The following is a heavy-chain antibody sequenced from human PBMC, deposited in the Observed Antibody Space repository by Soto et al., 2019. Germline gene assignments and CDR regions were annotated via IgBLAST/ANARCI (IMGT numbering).Heavy chain of an antibody. CDR2: IYYSGST. CDR1: GGSISSSSYY. D-gene: IGHD3-10*01. V-gene: IGHV4-39*01. Sequence: SETLSLTCTVSGGSISSSSYYWGWIRQPPWKGLEWIGSIYYSGSTYYNPSLKSRVTISVDTSKNQFSLKLSSVTAADTAVYYCARQQVVRGVIITGYYYYGMDVWGQGXTVTVYS. CDR3: ARQQVVRGVIITGYYYYGMDV. J-gene: IGHJ6*02.